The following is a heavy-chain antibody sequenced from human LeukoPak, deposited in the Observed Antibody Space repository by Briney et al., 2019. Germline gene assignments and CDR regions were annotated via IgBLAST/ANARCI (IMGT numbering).Heavy chain of an antibody. D-gene: IGHD3-22*01. Sequence: SVKVSCKASGGTFSSYAISWVRQAPGQGLEWMGGIIPIFGTANYAQKFQGRVTITADESTGTAYMELSSLRSEDTAVYYCARESTRADYYDSSGRLDYWGPGTLVTVSS. CDR1: GGTFSSYA. J-gene: IGHJ4*02. V-gene: IGHV1-69*13. CDR2: IIPIFGTA. CDR3: ARESTRADYYDSSGRLDY.